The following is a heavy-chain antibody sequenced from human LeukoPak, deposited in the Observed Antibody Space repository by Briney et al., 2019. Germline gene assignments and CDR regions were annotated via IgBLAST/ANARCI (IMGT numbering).Heavy chain of an antibody. Sequence: GGSLRLSCTASGFTFGDYAMSWFRQAPGKGLEWVGFIRSKAYGGATEYAASVKGRFTISRDDSKSIAYLQMNSLKTEDTAVYYCTRDSLDDSSGYYSDYCGQGTLATVSS. J-gene: IGHJ4*02. CDR2: IRSKAYGGAT. V-gene: IGHV3-49*03. D-gene: IGHD3-22*01. CDR1: GFTFGDYA. CDR3: TRDSLDDSSGYYSDY.